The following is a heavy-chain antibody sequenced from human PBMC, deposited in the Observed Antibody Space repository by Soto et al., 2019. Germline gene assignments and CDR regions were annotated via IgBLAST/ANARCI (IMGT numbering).Heavy chain of an antibody. CDR3: ARCTYYYYYMDV. CDR2: INSDGSST. J-gene: IGHJ6*03. D-gene: IGHD2-8*01. CDR1: GFTFSSYW. V-gene: IGHV3-74*01. Sequence: PGGSLRLSCAASGFTFSSYWMHWVRQAPGEGLVWVSRINSDGSSTSYADSVKGRFTISRDNAKNTLYLQMNSLRAEDTAVYYCARCTYYYYYMDVWGKGTTVTVSS.